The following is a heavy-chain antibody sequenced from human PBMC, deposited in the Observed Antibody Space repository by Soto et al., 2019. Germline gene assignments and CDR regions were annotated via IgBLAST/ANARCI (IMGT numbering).Heavy chain of an antibody. CDR3: AKWQGVLGATNGLDY. CDR1: GFPFSTYG. CDR2: ISYDGSNE. Sequence: QVQLVESGGGVVQPGRSLRLSCAASGFPFSTYGMHWVRQAPGKGLEWVAFISYDGSNEYYADSVKGRFTIYRDNSKNTLYLQITSLRAEDTAVYYCAKWQGVLGATNGLDYWGQGTLVTVSS. V-gene: IGHV3-30*18. J-gene: IGHJ4*02. D-gene: IGHD1-26*01.